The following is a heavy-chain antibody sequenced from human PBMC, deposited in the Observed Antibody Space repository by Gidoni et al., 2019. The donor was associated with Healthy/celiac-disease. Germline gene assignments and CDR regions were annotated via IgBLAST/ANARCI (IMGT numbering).Heavy chain of an antibody. Sequence: EVQLVESGGGLVKPGGSLSLTCAASGFTFSSYSMNWVRQAPGKGLGWVSSISSSSSYIYYADSVKGRFTISRDNAKNSLYLQMNSLRAEDTAVYYCARELLTYSSSPWVGYYYYGMDVWGQGTTVTVSS. J-gene: IGHJ6*02. CDR2: ISSSSSYI. CDR3: ARELLTYSSSPWVGYYYYGMDV. D-gene: IGHD6-6*01. V-gene: IGHV3-21*01. CDR1: GFTFSSYS.